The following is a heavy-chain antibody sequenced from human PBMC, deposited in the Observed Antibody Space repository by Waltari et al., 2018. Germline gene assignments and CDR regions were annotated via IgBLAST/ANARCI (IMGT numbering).Heavy chain of an antibody. CDR1: GGSISSSSYY. Sequence: QLQLQESGPGLVKPSETLSLTCTVSGGSISSSSYYWGWIRQPPGKGLEWIGSIYYSGSTYYNPALKSRVTISVDTSKNQFSLKLSSVTAADTAVYYCARDRLSDYIWGSPPYYFDYWGQGTLVTVSS. CDR3: ARDRLSDYIWGSPPYYFDY. D-gene: IGHD3-16*01. J-gene: IGHJ4*02. CDR2: IYYSGST. V-gene: IGHV4-39*07.